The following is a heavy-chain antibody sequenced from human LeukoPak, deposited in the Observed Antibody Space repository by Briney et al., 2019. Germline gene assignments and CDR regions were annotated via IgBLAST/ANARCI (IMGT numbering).Heavy chain of an antibody. Sequence: ASVKVSCKASGYTFTGYYVHWVRQAPGQGLEWMGRINPNSGDTNYAQKFQGRVTMTRDTSTSTAYMELSRLRSDDTAVYYCARDYCGGDCFPDYWGQGTLVTVSS. CDR1: GYTFTGYY. D-gene: IGHD2-21*02. CDR2: INPNSGDT. V-gene: IGHV1-2*06. J-gene: IGHJ4*02. CDR3: ARDYCGGDCFPDY.